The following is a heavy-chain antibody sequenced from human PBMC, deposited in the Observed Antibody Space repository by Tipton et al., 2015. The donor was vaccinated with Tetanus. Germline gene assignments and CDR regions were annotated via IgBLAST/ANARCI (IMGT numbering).Heavy chain of an antibody. D-gene: IGHD3-9*01. CDR1: GGSINRGDYY. Sequence: TLSLTCTVSGGSINRGDYYWNWIRQHPGKGLEWIGSISYGASAHYNPSLKSRLSISVDTSKNQISLKVNSVTAADTAVYYCARDGGHDFLTGYAYYFDKWGQGTLVTVSS. J-gene: IGHJ4*02. CDR3: ARDGGHDFLTGYAYYFDK. V-gene: IGHV4-31*03. CDR2: ISYGASA.